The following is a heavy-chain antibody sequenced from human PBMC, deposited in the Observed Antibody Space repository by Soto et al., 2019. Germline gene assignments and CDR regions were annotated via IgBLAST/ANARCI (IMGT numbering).Heavy chain of an antibody. V-gene: IGHV3-30*18. J-gene: IGHJ2*01. CDR3: AKEFSGATWFFDL. CDR2: ISFDGKVK. CDR1: GFTFNTYS. Sequence: QVHLAESGGGVVQPGRSLRLSCIASGFTFNTYSIHWVRQAPGRGLEWLAVISFDGKVKYYADSVKGRFTVSSDSFYDTVFLETHSLRTEATSIFHCAKEFSGATWFFDLWGRGTLVTVSS. D-gene: IGHD5-12*01.